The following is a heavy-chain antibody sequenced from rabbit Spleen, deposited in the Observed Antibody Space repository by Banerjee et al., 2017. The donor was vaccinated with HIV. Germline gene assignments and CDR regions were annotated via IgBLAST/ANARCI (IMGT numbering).Heavy chain of an antibody. J-gene: IGHJ4*01. CDR2: IYAGSIGST. Sequence: QEQLEESGGDLVKPEGSLTLTCTASGFSFSSSYWICWVRQAPGKGLEWIACIYAGSIGSTYYASWAKGRFTISKTSSTTVTLQMTSLTAADTATYFCARETSGGWGVVLYYFRLWGPGTLVTVS. D-gene: IGHD4-1*01. CDR1: GFSFSSSYW. V-gene: IGHV1S45*01. CDR3: ARETSGGWGVVLYYFRL.